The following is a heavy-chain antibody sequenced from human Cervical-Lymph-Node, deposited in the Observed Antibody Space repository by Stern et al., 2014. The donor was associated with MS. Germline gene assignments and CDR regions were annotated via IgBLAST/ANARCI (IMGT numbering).Heavy chain of an antibody. V-gene: IGHV1-46*01. CDR2: FNPSGGKT. J-gene: IGHJ4*02. CDR1: GYTFTTYY. D-gene: IGHD1-1*01. CDR3: ARVLSLATSDS. Sequence: MQLVESGAEIRKPGASVKISCEASGYTFTTYYMHWVRQAPGQGLEWVALFNPSGGKTTYAQSFQCRVTVTGDTSTSTVYMELTGLRSEDTSVYYCARVLSLATSDSWGQGTLVIVSS.